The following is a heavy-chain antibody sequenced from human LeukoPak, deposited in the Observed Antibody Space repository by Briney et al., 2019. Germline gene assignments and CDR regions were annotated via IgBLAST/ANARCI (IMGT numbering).Heavy chain of an antibody. D-gene: IGHD3-10*01. V-gene: IGHV3-30-3*01. CDR2: ISYDGNKK. J-gene: IGHJ4*02. CDR3: ARDNYGCDY. CDR1: GFTFSTYA. Sequence: GGSLRLSCAASGFTFSTYAMHWVRQAPGKGLEWVAVISYDGNKKYYADSVKGRFTISRDNSKNTLFLQMNSLRTEDTALYYCARDNYGCDYWGQGTLVTVSS.